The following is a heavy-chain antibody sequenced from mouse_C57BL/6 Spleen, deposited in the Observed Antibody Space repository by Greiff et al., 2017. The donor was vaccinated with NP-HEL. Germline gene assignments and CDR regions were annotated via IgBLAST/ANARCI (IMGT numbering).Heavy chain of an antibody. CDR1: GYTFTDYY. CDR2: INPNNGGT. D-gene: IGHD1-1*01. J-gene: IGHJ1*03. Sequence: EVQLQQSGPELVKPGASVKISCKASGYTFTDYYMNWVKQSHGKSLEWIGDINPNNGGTSYNQKFKGKATLTVDKSSSTAYMELRSLTSEDSAVYYCAREHYGSSRYFDVWGTGTTVTVSS. CDR3: AREHYGSSRYFDV. V-gene: IGHV1-26*01.